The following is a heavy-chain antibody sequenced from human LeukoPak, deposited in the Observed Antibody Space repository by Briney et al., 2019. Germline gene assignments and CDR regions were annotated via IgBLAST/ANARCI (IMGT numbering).Heavy chain of an antibody. Sequence: GGSLRLSCAASGFTFSSYGMHWVRQAPGKGLEWVAVISYDGSNKYYADSVKGRFTISRDNSKNTLYLQMNSLRAEDTAVYYCAKDRVFTMVRGAIIPGLGYWGQGTLVTVSS. CDR3: AKDRVFTMVRGAIIPGLGY. V-gene: IGHV3-30*18. J-gene: IGHJ4*02. CDR1: GFTFSSYG. CDR2: ISYDGSNK. D-gene: IGHD3-10*01.